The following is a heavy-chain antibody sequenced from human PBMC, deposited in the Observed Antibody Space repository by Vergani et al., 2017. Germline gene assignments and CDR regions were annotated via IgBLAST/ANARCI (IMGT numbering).Heavy chain of an antibody. J-gene: IGHJ4*02. CDR2: ISSNGGST. CDR1: GFTFSSYA. CDR3: ARASGPHDAGYRKHSFRSEVEYYFDY. D-gene: IGHD3-10*01. Sequence: EVQLVESGGGLVQPGGSLRLSCAASGFTFSSYAMHWVRQAPGKGLEYVSAISSNGGSTYYANSVKGRFTISRDNSKNTLYLQMGSLRAEDMAVYYCARASGPHDAGYRKHSFRSEVEYYFDYWGQGTLVTVSS. V-gene: IGHV3-64*01.